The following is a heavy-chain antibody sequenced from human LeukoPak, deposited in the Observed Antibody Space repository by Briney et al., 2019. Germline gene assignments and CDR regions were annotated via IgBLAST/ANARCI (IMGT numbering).Heavy chain of an antibody. CDR1: GGTFSSYA. J-gene: IGHJ5*02. V-gene: IGHV1-69*13. CDR2: IIPIFGTA. D-gene: IGHD3-9*01. CDR3: AKTSYDILTGYYFGWFDP. Sequence: SVKVSCKASGGTFSSYAISWVRQAPGQGLEWMGGIIPIFGTANYAQKFQGRVTITADESTSTAYMELSSLRSEDTAVYFWAKTSYDILTGYYFGWFDPWGQGTLVTVSS.